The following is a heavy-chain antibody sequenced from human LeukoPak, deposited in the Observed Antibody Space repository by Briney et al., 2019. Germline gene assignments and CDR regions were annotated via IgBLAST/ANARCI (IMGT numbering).Heavy chain of an antibody. V-gene: IGHV3-7*01. CDR1: GFTFSSYW. J-gene: IGHJ4*02. D-gene: IGHD5-18*01. CDR3: ASRGYSYGYLVRY. CDR2: IKQDGSEK. Sequence: GGALRLSCAASGFTFSSYWMSWVRQAPGKGLEWVANIKQDGSEKYYVDSVKGRFTISRDNAKNSLYLQMNSLRAEDTAVYYCASRGYSYGYLVRYWGQGTLVTVSS.